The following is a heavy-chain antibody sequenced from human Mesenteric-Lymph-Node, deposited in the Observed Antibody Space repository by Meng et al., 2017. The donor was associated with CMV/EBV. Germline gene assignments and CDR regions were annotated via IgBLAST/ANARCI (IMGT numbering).Heavy chain of an antibody. CDR3: VRSGSYDY. Sequence: GESLKISCAASGFTFSNYDMHWVRQATGKGLEWVSAIGTAAGDTYYPGSVKGRFTISRENAKNSLYLQMSSLRAGDTAVYYCVRSGSYDYWGQGTLVTVSS. D-gene: IGHD1-26*01. V-gene: IGHV3-13*01. J-gene: IGHJ4*02. CDR2: IGTAAGDT. CDR1: GFTFSNYD.